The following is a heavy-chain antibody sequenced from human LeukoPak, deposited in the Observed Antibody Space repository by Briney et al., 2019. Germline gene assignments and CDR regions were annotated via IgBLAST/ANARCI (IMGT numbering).Heavy chain of an antibody. D-gene: IGHD2-8*01. CDR2: IYYSGST. J-gene: IGHJ3*02. V-gene: IGHV4-61*01. CDR3: TRSTNLEAFDI. Sequence: PSETLSLTCTVSGGSDSSGTYYWSWIRQPPGKGLEWIGYIYYSGSTNYNPSLKSRVTISVDTSKNQCSLKLSSVTTADTAVYYCTRSTNLEAFDIWGQGTMVTVSS. CDR1: GGSDSSGTYY.